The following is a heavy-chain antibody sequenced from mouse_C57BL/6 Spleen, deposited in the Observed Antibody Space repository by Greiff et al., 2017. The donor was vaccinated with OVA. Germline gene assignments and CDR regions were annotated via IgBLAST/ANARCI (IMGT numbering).Heavy chain of an antibody. CDR1: GYSFTDYN. Sequence: EVKLMESGPELVKPGASVKISCKASGYSFTDYNMNWVKQSNGKSLEWIGVINPNYGTTSYNQKFKGKATLTVDQSSSTAYMQLNSLTSEDSAVYYCAREGYGGYGAMDYWGQGTSVTVSS. CDR2: INPNYGTT. V-gene: IGHV1-39*01. D-gene: IGHD2-2*01. CDR3: AREGYGGYGAMDY. J-gene: IGHJ4*01.